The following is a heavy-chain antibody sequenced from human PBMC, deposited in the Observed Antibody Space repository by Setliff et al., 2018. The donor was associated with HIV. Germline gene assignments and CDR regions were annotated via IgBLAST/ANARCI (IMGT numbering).Heavy chain of an antibody. CDR3: ARFWKGGYSYGPTNYFDY. J-gene: IGHJ4*02. CDR2: ISYTGIT. Sequence: SETLSLTCTVSGGSISRGSYSWGWIRQPPGKGLEWIGSISYTGITNYNPSLKSRVTISVDTSKNQFSLKLSSVTAADTAVYYCARFWKGGYSYGPTNYFDYWGQGTLVTSPQ. V-gene: IGHV4-39*01. D-gene: IGHD5-18*01. CDR1: GGSISRGSYS.